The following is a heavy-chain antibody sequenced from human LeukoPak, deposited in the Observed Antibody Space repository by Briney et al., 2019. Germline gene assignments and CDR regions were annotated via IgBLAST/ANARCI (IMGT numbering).Heavy chain of an antibody. CDR2: INPDGNKK. Sequence: GGSLRLSCAVPGLTFSSSWMDWVRQAPGKGLEWVASINPDGNKKYSADSVKGRFTISRDNAENSLYLQMNSLRVEDTAFYYCARDLAYSRLDYWGQGMLVTVSS. V-gene: IGHV3-7*01. CDR1: GLTFSSSW. CDR3: ARDLAYSRLDY. D-gene: IGHD5-18*01. J-gene: IGHJ4*02.